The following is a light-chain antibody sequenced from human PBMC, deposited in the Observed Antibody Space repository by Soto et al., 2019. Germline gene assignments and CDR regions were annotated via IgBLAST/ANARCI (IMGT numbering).Light chain of an antibody. CDR1: QGIGSY. CDR2: AAS. CDR3: QQYYSYPLT. V-gene: IGKV1-8*01. J-gene: IGKJ3*01. Sequence: AIRMTQSPSSLSASTGDRVTITCRASQGIGSYLAWYQQKPGKAPKLLIYAASTLQSGVPSRFSGSGSGTDFTLTISCLQSEDFATYYCQQYYSYPLTFGPGTKVDIK.